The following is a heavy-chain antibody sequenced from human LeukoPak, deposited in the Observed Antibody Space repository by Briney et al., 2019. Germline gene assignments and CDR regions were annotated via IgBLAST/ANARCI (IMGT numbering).Heavy chain of an antibody. CDR1: GFTFSSFA. CDR2: ISGSGDTT. J-gene: IGHJ4*02. CDR3: SRSPGILGTNYFDY. V-gene: IGHV3-23*01. Sequence: GGSLRLSCAGSGFTFSSFAMTWVRQAPGKGLEWVSGISGSGDTTYYADSVKGRFTISRDNSKNTLYLQMNSLTPDDTSVYYCSRSPGILGTNYFDYWGQGTLVTVSS. D-gene: IGHD1-26*01.